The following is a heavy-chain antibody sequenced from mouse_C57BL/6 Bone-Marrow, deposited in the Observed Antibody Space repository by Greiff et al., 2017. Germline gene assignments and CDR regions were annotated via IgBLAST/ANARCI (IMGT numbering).Heavy chain of an antibody. D-gene: IGHD2-4*01. CDR3: ARPLYYDYAWFAY. Sequence: VQLQESGAELMKPGASVKLSCKATGYTFTGYWIEWVKQRPGHGLEWIGEILPGNGSTNYNEKFKGKATFTADTSSNTAYMQLSSLTTEDSAIYYCARPLYYDYAWFAYWGQGTLVTVSA. J-gene: IGHJ3*01. CDR2: ILPGNGST. CDR1: GYTFTGYW. V-gene: IGHV1-9*01.